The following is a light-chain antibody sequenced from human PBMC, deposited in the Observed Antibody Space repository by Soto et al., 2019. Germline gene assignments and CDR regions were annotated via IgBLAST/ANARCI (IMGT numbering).Light chain of an antibody. V-gene: IGKV3-11*01. CDR1: QTVGSY. CDR3: QQRSDWPPT. Sequence: EIVLSQSPATLSLSPGERATLSCRASQTVGSYLAWFRQTPGQTPRLLIYDTSIRATGVPARFSGSGSGTDFTLTISSLEAEDFAIYYCQQRSDWPPTFGQGTKV. J-gene: IGKJ1*01. CDR2: DTS.